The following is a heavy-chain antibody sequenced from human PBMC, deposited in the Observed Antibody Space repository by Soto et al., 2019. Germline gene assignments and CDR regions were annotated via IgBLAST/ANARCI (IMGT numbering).Heavy chain of an antibody. D-gene: IGHD2-21*02. CDR3: ARSIVVVTALDY. CDR1: GYTFTSYY. CDR2: INPSGGST. J-gene: IGHJ4*02. Sequence: ASVKVSCKASGYTFTSYYMHWVRQAPGQGLEWMGIINPSGGSTSYAQKFQGRVTMTRDTSTSTDYMELSSLRSEYTAVYYCARSIVVVTALDYWGQGTLVTVSS. V-gene: IGHV1-46*01.